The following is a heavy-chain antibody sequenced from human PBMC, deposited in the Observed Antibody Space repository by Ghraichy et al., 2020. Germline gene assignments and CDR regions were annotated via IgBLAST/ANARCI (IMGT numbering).Heavy chain of an antibody. CDR1: GFTFSSYA. V-gene: IGHV3-23*01. D-gene: IGHD2-21*02. Sequence: GESLNISCAASGFTFSSYAMSWVRQAPGKGLEWVSAISGSGAKTYYADSVKGRFTISRDNSKTTLYLQMNSLRAEDTAVYYCVKDRGDRYSSELGSPLQGPFDYWGQGNLVTVSS. J-gene: IGHJ4*01. CDR3: VKDRGDRYSSELGSPLQGPFDY. CDR2: ISGSGAKT.